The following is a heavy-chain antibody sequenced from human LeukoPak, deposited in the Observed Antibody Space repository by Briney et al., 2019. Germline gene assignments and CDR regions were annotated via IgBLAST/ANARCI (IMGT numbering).Heavy chain of an antibody. V-gene: IGHV4-31*03. CDR2: IYYSGST. D-gene: IGHD3-10*01. CDR1: GGSISSGGYY. Sequence: SETLSLTCTVSGGSISSGGYYWSWIRQHPGKGLEWIGYIYYSGSTYYSPSLKSRVTISVDTSKNQFSLKLSSVTAADTAVYYCATWTDYYGPYYYGMDVWGQGTTVTVSS. J-gene: IGHJ6*02. CDR3: ATWTDYYGPYYYGMDV.